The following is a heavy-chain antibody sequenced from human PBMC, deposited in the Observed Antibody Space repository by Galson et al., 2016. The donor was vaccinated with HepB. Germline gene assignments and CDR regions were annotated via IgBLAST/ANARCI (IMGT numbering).Heavy chain of an antibody. Sequence: ETLSLTCTVSGDSISSGSYYWSWIRQPPGKGLEWIGYISYSGSTNYNPSLKNRVTISVDTSKNQFSLKLSSVTAADTAVYYCASDSLGSGSYYGWFDPWGQGTLVPVSS. CDR1: GDSISSGSYY. CDR3: ASDSLGSGSYYGWFDP. CDR2: ISYSGST. J-gene: IGHJ5*02. D-gene: IGHD3-10*01. V-gene: IGHV4-61*01.